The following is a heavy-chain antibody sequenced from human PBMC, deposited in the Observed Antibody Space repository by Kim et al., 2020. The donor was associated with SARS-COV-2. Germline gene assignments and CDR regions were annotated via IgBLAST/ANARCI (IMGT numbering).Heavy chain of an antibody. D-gene: IGHD4-4*01. Sequence: GGSLSLSCAASGFTFRTYWMHWVRQVPGKGLVWVSRINDDGSVTTYADSVKGRFTISTDNSKNMMYLQMNSLRAEDTAVYYCTRDPDYSKGASFDYWGQG. CDR2: INDDGSVT. CDR1: GFTFRTYW. J-gene: IGHJ4*02. CDR3: TRDPDYSKGASFDY. V-gene: IGHV3-74*01.